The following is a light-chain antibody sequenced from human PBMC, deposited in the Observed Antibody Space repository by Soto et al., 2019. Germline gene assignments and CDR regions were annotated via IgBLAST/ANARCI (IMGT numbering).Light chain of an antibody. Sequence: EIVISQSPATLSVSPGGRATLCCRASQSISDTLAWYQQKPGQAPRLLIYSASRGATGFPARFSGSGSGTEFNLTISSLQSEDFGVYYCQQYNNWPRATFGGGTKVDIK. CDR2: SAS. J-gene: IGKJ4*01. CDR1: QSISDT. V-gene: IGKV3-15*01. CDR3: QQYNNWPRAT.